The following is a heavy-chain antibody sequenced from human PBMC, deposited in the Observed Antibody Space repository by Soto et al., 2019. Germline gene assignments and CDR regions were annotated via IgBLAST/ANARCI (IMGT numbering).Heavy chain of an antibody. CDR1: GFTFSSYG. V-gene: IGHV3-33*01. CDR2: IWYDGGDK. CDR3: ARDREDRGHITFDY. D-gene: IGHD1-20*01. J-gene: IGHJ4*02. Sequence: PGGSLRLSCAASGFTFSSYGMHWVRQAPGKGLEWVAVIWYDGGDKYCADSVKGRFTISRDNSKNTLYLQMNNLRAEDTAVYYCARDREDRGHITFDYWGQGTLVTVSS.